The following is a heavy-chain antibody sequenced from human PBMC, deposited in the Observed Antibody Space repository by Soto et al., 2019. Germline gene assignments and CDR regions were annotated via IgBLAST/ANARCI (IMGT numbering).Heavy chain of an antibody. CDR2: ISYEGSYK. J-gene: IGHJ4*02. Sequence: QVPLVESGGGVVQPGRSLRLSCAASGFTFSIYGMHWVRLAPGKGLEWVAVISYEGSYKYYADSMKGRVTISRDNSKNTLYVQMNSLRAEDTAVYYCAKEGSVVATTPDFDYWGQGTLVTVSS. D-gene: IGHD5-12*01. CDR3: AKEGSVVATTPDFDY. V-gene: IGHV3-30*18. CDR1: GFTFSIYG.